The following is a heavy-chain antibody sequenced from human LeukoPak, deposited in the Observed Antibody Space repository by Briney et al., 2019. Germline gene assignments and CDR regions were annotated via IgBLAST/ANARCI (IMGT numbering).Heavy chain of an antibody. D-gene: IGHD2-2*01. J-gene: IGHJ4*02. CDR1: GFTFSSYW. CDR3: AKAPFGKISIVVVPAASDY. V-gene: IGHV3-7*03. CDR2: IKQDGSEK. Sequence: GGSLRLSCAASGFTFSSYWMSWVRQAPGKGLEWVANIKQDGSEKYYVDSVKGRFTISRDNSKNTLYLQMNSLRAEDTAVYYCAKAPFGKISIVVVPAASDYWGQGTLVTVSS.